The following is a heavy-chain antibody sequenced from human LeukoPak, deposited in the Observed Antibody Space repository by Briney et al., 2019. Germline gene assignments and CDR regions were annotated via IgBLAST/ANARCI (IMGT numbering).Heavy chain of an antibody. CDR3: ARSGYYGSGSYYNVDYYGMYV. J-gene: IGHJ6*02. CDR2: IYYSGST. V-gene: IGHV4-59*08. Sequence: PSETLSRTCTVSGGSISSYYWSWIRQPPGKGLEWIGYIYYSGSTNYNPSLKSRVTISVDTSKNQFTLKLGSVTAADTAVYYCARSGYYGSGSYYNVDYYGMYVWGQGTTVTVSS. D-gene: IGHD3-10*01. CDR1: GGSISSYY.